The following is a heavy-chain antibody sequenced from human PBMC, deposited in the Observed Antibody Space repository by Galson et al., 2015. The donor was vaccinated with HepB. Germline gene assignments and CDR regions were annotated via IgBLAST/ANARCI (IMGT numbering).Heavy chain of an antibody. CDR2: IIPIFGTA. Sequence: SVKVSCKASGGTFSSYAISWVRQAPGQGLEWMGGIIPIFGTANYAQKFQGRVTITADESTSTAYMELSSLRSEDTAVYYCAGEQRLYSSSFFYYYYYMDVWGKGTTVTVSS. CDR3: AGEQRLYSSSFFYYYYYMDV. CDR1: GGTFSSYA. J-gene: IGHJ6*03. V-gene: IGHV1-69*13. D-gene: IGHD6-6*01.